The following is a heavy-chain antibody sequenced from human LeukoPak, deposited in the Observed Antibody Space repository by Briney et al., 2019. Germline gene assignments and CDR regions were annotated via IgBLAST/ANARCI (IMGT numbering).Heavy chain of an antibody. CDR2: IDGSGSTT. J-gene: IGHJ4*02. Sequence: GGSLRLSCAASGFTFSSYEMNWVRQAPGKGLECLSYIDGSGSTTYYADSVKGRFTLVRDNAKNSVYLQMNSLRVEDTAVYYCARVSQPQQPLDYWGQGTLVTVSS. D-gene: IGHD6-13*01. CDR1: GFTFSSYE. CDR3: ARVSQPQQPLDY. V-gene: IGHV3-48*03.